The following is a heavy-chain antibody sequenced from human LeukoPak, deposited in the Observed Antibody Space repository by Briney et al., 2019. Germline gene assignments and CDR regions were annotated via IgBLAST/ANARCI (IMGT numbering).Heavy chain of an antibody. Sequence: GGSLRLSCTASGFTFSSYGMHWVRQAPGKGLEWVAFIRYDGSNKYYADSVKGRFTISRDNSKNTLYLQMNSLRAEDTAVYYCASLQNYYDSSGYYYWGQGTLVTVSS. J-gene: IGHJ4*02. CDR2: IRYDGSNK. V-gene: IGHV3-30*02. CDR3: ASLQNYYDSSGYYY. D-gene: IGHD3-22*01. CDR1: GFTFSSYG.